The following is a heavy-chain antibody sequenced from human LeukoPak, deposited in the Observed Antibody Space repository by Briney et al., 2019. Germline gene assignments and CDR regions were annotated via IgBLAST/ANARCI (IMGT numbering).Heavy chain of an antibody. J-gene: IGHJ6*03. D-gene: IGHD6-13*01. V-gene: IGHV4-59*01. CDR1: GDSINNYY. CDR3: ARTTEAHSWRTRYYDYYMDV. Sequence: SETLSLTCTVSGDSINNYYWSWIRQPPGKGLEWIGYIYNSGTTNYNPSLKSRVTMSVDTSKNQFSLKLSSVTAADTAVYYCARTTEAHSWRTRYYDYYMDVWGKGTTVTVSS. CDR2: IYNSGTT.